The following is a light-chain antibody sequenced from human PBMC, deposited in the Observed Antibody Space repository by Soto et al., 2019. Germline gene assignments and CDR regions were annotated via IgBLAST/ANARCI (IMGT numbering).Light chain of an antibody. CDR2: DVS. CDR3: SSYSSSGTLYV. J-gene: IGLJ1*01. V-gene: IGLV2-14*03. CDR1: SSDVGDYNY. Sequence: QSVLTQPASVSGSPGQSITISCTGSSSDVGDYNYVAWYQQHPDKAPKLMIFDVSSRPSGVSNRFSGSKSGSTASLTISGLQAEDEADYFCSSYSSSGTLYVLGTGTKLTVL.